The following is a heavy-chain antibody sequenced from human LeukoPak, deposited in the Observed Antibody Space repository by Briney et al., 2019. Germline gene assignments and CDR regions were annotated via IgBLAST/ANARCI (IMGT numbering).Heavy chain of an antibody. CDR1: GFTVSSNY. CDR3: ARGGARQQLVENYFDY. Sequence: PGGSLRLSCAASGFTVSSNYMNWVRQAPGKGLEWVSVIYRGGSTSYADSVKGRFTVSRDNSKNTLYLQMNSLRAEETGVYYGARGGARQQLVENYFDYWGQGTLVTVSS. V-gene: IGHV3-53*01. J-gene: IGHJ4*02. D-gene: IGHD6-13*01. CDR2: IYRGGST.